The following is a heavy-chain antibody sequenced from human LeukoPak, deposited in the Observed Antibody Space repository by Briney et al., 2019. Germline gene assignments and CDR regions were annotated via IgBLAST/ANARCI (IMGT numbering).Heavy chain of an antibody. CDR3: AKDRYSNYGNWFDP. D-gene: IGHD4-11*01. V-gene: IGHV3-23*01. CDR2: ISGSGGTT. Sequence: PGGXLRLSCVASGFNFSDYAMNWVRQAPGKGLEWVSAISGSGGTTHYADSVKGRFAISRDNSKNTLSLQMSHLRHEDTARYYCAKDRYSNYGNWFDPWGQGTQVTVFS. CDR1: GFNFSDYA. J-gene: IGHJ5*02.